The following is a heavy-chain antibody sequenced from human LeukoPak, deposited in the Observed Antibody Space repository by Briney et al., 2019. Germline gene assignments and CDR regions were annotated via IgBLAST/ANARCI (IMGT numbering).Heavy chain of an antibody. Sequence: GSLRLSCAASGFTLSNYWMSWIRQPPGKGLEWIGYTYYSGSTNYNPSLKSRVTISVDTSKNQFSLKLSSVTAADTAVYYCARVSSADSSGFDYWGQGTLVTVSS. CDR1: GFTLSNYW. V-gene: IGHV4-59*01. D-gene: IGHD6-19*01. CDR2: TYYSGST. CDR3: ARVSSADSSGFDY. J-gene: IGHJ4*02.